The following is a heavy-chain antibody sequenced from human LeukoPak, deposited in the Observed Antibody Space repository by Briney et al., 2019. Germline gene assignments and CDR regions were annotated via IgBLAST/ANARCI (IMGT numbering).Heavy chain of an antibody. D-gene: IGHD2-2*01. V-gene: IGHV3-21*01. CDR1: GFTFSSYS. CDR2: ISSSSSYI. Sequence: GGSLRLSCAASGFTFSSYSMNWVRQAPGKGLEWVSSISSSSSYIYYADSVKGRFTISRDNAKNSLYLQTNSLRAEDTAVYYCAREGVVVPAAPLDYWGQGTLVTVSS. CDR3: AREGVVVPAAPLDY. J-gene: IGHJ4*02.